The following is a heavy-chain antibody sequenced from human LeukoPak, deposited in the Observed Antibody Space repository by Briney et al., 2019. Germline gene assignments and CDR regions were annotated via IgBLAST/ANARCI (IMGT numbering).Heavy chain of an antibody. Sequence: GGSLRLSCAASGFTVSSNYMSWVRQAPGKGLEWVSVIYSGGSTYYADSVKGRFTISRDNSKNTLYLQMNSLRAEDTAVYYCARVSPLNYFDYWGQGTLVTVSS. V-gene: IGHV3-66*01. J-gene: IGHJ4*02. CDR1: GFTVSSNY. CDR3: ARVSPLNYFDY. CDR2: IYSGGST.